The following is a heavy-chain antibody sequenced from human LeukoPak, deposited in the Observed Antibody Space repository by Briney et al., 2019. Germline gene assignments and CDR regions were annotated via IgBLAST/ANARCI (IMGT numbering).Heavy chain of an antibody. D-gene: IGHD2-2*01. CDR1: GGSSSSSSYY. CDR3: ARDHPDIVVVPAALPSGP. CDR2: IYYSGST. V-gene: IGHV4-39*07. J-gene: IGHJ5*02. Sequence: SETLSLTCTVSGGSSSSSSYYWGWIRQPPGKGLEWIGSIYYSGSTYYNPSLKSRVTISVDTSKNQFSLKLSSVTAADTAVYYCARDHPDIVVVPAALPSGPWGQGTLVTVSS.